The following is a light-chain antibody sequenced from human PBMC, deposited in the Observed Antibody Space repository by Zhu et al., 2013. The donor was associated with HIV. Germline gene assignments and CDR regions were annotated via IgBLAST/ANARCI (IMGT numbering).Light chain of an antibody. J-gene: IGKJ2*01. CDR1: QGISDH. V-gene: IGKV1-16*02. CDR2: AAS. Sequence: DIQMTQSPSSLSASVGDRVTITCRASQGISDHLAWVQQKPGKAPKSLMHAASSLQGGVPSKFSGSRSGTDFTLTISSLQPEDIATYYCQQYFNYPYTSGQGTKLEIK. CDR3: QQYFNYPYT.